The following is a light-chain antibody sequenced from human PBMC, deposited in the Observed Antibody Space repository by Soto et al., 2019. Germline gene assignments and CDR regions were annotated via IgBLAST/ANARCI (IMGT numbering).Light chain of an antibody. CDR3: QQYNNWPPIT. V-gene: IGKV3-15*01. CDR1: QSVSSN. CDR2: GAS. Sequence: EIVMTQSPATLSVSPGERATLSCRASQSVSSNLAWYQQKPGQPPRLLIYGASTRTTGIPARFSGSGSGTEFTLTISSQQSEAFAVYYCQQYNNWPPITFGLGTRLEIK. J-gene: IGKJ5*01.